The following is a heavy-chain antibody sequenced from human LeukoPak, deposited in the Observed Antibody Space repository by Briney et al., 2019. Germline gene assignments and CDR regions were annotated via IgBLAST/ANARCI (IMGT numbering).Heavy chain of an antibody. Sequence: SETLSLTCAVYGGSFSGYYWSWIRQPPGKGLEWIGEINHSGSTNYNPSLKSRVTISVDTSKNQFSLKLISVTAADTAVYYCARDIRNLRIAARGLASTPPFGYWGQGTLLTVSS. CDR2: INHSGST. CDR3: ARDIRNLRIAARGLASTPPFGY. D-gene: IGHD6-6*01. J-gene: IGHJ4*02. V-gene: IGHV4-34*01. CDR1: GGSFSGYY.